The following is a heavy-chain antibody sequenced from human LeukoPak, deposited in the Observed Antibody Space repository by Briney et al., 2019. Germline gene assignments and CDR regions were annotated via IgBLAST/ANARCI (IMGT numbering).Heavy chain of an antibody. V-gene: IGHV4-38-2*02. Sequence: PSETLSLTCNVSGYSISRGYYWGWIRQPPGKGLEWIGSVHHTGSTYYNPFLRSRVSISVDKSTNHISLEVTPVTAADTAVYYCARDWGFGDSEDWFDPWGQGTLVTVSS. CDR2: VHHTGST. CDR1: GYSISRGYY. D-gene: IGHD3-10*01. J-gene: IGHJ5*02. CDR3: ARDWGFGDSEDWFDP.